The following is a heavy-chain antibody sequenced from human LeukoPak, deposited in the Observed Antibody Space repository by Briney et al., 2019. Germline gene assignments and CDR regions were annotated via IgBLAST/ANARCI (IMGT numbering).Heavy chain of an antibody. D-gene: IGHD3-3*01. CDR3: VTVGEWLLADY. Sequence: GGSVRLSCAASGFTFSSYWMHWVRQAPGKGLEWVARIKSDGSNTIYADAVKGRFTISRDNAKNTLYLQMNSLTAEDTAVYYCVTVGEWLLADYWGQGTLVTVSS. CDR2: IKSDGSNT. V-gene: IGHV3-74*01. J-gene: IGHJ4*02. CDR1: GFTFSSYW.